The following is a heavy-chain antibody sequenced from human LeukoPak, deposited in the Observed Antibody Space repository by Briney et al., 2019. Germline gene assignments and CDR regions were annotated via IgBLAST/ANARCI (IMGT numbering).Heavy chain of an antibody. Sequence: GGSLRLSCAASGFTFSDYYMSWIRQAPGKGLEWVSYISGHDSTKYYADSVKGRFTISRDNAKNSLYLQMNSLRAEDTAVYYCARVLTMVRGIIISLYYFDFWGQGTLVTVSS. CDR2: ISGHDSTK. D-gene: IGHD3-10*01. CDR3: ARVLTMVRGIIISLYYFDF. V-gene: IGHV3-11*01. CDR1: GFTFSDYY. J-gene: IGHJ4*02.